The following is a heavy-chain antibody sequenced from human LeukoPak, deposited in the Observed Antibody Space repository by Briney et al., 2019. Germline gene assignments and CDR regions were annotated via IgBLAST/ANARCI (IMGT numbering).Heavy chain of an antibody. Sequence: ASVKVSCKASGYTFTGYYMHWVRQAPGQGLEWMGWINPNSGGTNYAQKFQGRVTMTRDTSISTAYMELSRLRSDDTAVYYCAREKSGRVGAMKYWGPGTLVTVSS. CDR1: GYTFTGYY. CDR2: INPNSGGT. J-gene: IGHJ4*02. V-gene: IGHV1-2*02. D-gene: IGHD1-26*01. CDR3: AREKSGRVGAMKY.